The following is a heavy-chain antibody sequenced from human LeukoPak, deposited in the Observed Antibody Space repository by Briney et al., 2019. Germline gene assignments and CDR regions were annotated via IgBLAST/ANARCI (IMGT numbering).Heavy chain of an antibody. CDR2: IRYDGSNK. J-gene: IGHJ4*02. D-gene: IGHD4-17*01. V-gene: IGHV3-30*02. CDR1: GFTFSSYG. Sequence: GGSLRLSCAASGFTFSSYGMHWVRQAPGKGLEWVAFIRYDGSNKYYADSVKGRFTISRDNSKNTLYLHVNSLRPEDTAVYYCAKTSVTTFVDLDYWGQGTLVTVSS. CDR3: AKTSVTTFVDLDY.